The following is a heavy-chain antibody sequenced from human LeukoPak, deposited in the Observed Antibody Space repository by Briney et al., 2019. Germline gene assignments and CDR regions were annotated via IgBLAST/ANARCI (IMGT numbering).Heavy chain of an antibody. V-gene: IGHV3-53*01. CDR3: ARDGADNSGYYFGSL. CDR2: IYSGGSP. D-gene: IGHD3-22*01. J-gene: IGHJ3*01. Sequence: PGGSLRLSCAASEFSVGSNYMTWVRQAPGKGLEWVSVIYSGGSPDYADSAKGRFTISSDNSKNTLYLQMNSLRVEDTAVYYCARDGADNSGYYFGSLWGQGTMVTVSS. CDR1: EFSVGSNY.